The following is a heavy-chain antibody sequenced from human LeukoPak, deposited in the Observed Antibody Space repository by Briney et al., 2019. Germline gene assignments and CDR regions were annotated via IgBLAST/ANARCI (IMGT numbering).Heavy chain of an antibody. V-gene: IGHV3-23*01. CDR1: GFTFSSYA. Sequence: PGGSLRLSCAASGFTFSSYAMSWVRQAPGKGLEWVSAIDGSGGSTYYADSVKGRLTISRDNSKNTLYLQMNSLRAEDTAVYYCAKAYSDFTSYYYYGMDVWGQGTTVTVSS. J-gene: IGHJ6*02. CDR3: AKAYSDFTSYYYYGMDV. D-gene: IGHD4-11*01. CDR2: IDGSGGST.